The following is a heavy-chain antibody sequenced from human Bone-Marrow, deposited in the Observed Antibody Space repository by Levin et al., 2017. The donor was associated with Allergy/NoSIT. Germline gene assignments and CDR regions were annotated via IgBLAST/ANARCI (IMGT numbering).Heavy chain of an antibody. J-gene: IGHJ4*02. CDR1: GYTFTSYA. V-gene: IGHV1-3*01. CDR2: INAGNGNT. Sequence: ASVKVSCKASGYTFTSYAMHWVRQAPGQRLEWMGWINAGNGNTKYSQKFQGRVTITRDTSANTAYMELSSLRSEDTAVYYCARSAVRFLEWLLPFDYWGQGTLVTVSS. D-gene: IGHD3-3*01. CDR3: ARSAVRFLEWLLPFDY.